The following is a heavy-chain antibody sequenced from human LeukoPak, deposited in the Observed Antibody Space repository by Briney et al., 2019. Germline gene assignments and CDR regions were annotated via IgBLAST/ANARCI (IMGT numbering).Heavy chain of an antibody. CDR1: GGSISSGDYY. CDR3: ARDCTPQGVSDAFDI. V-gene: IGHV4-30-4*01. Sequence: KPSETLSLTCTVSGGSISSGDYYWSWIRQPPGKGLEWIGYIYYSGSTYYNPSLKSRVTISVDTSKNQFSLKLSSVTAADTAVYYCARDCTPQGVSDAFDIWGQGTMVTVSS. D-gene: IGHD3-16*01. J-gene: IGHJ3*02. CDR2: IYYSGST.